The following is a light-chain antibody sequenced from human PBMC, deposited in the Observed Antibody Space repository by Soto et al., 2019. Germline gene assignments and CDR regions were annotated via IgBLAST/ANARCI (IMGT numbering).Light chain of an antibody. V-gene: IGLV1-51*01. CDR3: GTWDSSLSAVV. Sequence: QSVLTQPPSVSAAPGQKVTISCSGSTSNIGNNFVSWYQQFPGTAPKLLIYDDNKRPSGIPDRFSGSKSGTSATLGITGLQTGDEADYYCGTWDSSLSAVVFGGGTKPTVL. J-gene: IGLJ3*02. CDR2: DDN. CDR1: TSNIGNNF.